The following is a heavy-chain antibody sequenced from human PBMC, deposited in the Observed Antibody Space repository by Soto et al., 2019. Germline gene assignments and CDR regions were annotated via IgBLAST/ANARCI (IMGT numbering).Heavy chain of an antibody. V-gene: IGHV2-5*01. CDR3: AHRYGGNYYRWYFDS. J-gene: IGHJ4*02. D-gene: IGHD1-26*01. Sequence: SGPTLVNPPQTLTVTCTFSGSSLSTSGAGLGWIRQSPGKAPEWLALISWKDEKRYNPGLKSRLTITKDTSKNQVVLTMTDLDPVDTATYFCAHRYGGNYYRWYFDSWGQGTLVTVSS. CDR2: ISWKDEK. CDR1: GSSLSTSGAG.